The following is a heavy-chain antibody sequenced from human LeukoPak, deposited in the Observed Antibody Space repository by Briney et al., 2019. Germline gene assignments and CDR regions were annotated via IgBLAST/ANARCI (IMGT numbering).Heavy chain of an antibody. V-gene: IGHV4-59*05. D-gene: IGHD4-11*01. CDR3: ARDYSNYAYYYYGMDV. CDR1: GGSISSYY. Sequence: SETLSLTCTVSGGSISSYYWSWIRQPPGKGLEWIGSIYYSGSTYYNPSLKSRVTISVDTSKNQFSLKLSSVTAADTAVYYCARDYSNYAYYYYGMDVWGQGTTVTVSS. J-gene: IGHJ6*02. CDR2: IYYSGST.